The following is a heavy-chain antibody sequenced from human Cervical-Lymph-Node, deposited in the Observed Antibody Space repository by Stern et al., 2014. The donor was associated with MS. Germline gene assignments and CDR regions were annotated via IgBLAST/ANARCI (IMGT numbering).Heavy chain of an antibody. CDR3: ARDQGGIADN. D-gene: IGHD6-13*01. V-gene: IGHV1-69*01. CDR1: GGSFIMDS. CDR2: LTHMFGTS. Sequence: MQLVESGAEVKKPGSSVKVSCKASGGSFIMDSISWVRQAPGPGLEWMGGLTHMFGTSNYAQKVQGRVTTTADVSTSTVYRELTSLRSEDTAVYFCARDQGGIADNWGQGTLVIVSS. J-gene: IGHJ4*02.